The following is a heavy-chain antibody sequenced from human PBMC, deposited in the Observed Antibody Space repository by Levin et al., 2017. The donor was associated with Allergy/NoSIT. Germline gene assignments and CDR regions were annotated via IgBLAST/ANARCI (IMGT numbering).Heavy chain of an antibody. CDR3: ARGHVFGTMVREPSDAFDI. CDR1: GGSFSGYY. D-gene: IGHD3-10*01. CDR2: INHSGST. Sequence: SQTLSLTCAVYGGSFSGYYWSWIRQPPGKGLEWIGEINHSGSTNYNPSLKSRVTISVDTSKNQFSLKLSSVTAADTAVYYCARGHVFGTMVREPSDAFDIWGQGTMVTVSS. J-gene: IGHJ3*02. V-gene: IGHV4-34*01.